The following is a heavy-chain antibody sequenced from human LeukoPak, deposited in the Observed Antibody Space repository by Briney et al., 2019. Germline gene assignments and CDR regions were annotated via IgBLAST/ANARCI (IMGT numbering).Heavy chain of an antibody. CDR3: ARLYSSGWYVDY. CDR2: INQDGTEK. CDR1: GFTFSSYW. J-gene: IGHJ4*02. Sequence: QSGGSLRLSCAASGFTFSSYWMSWVRQAPGEGLEWVAKINQDGTEKAYVDSVRGRFTISRDNAKNSLFLQMNSLRAEDTAVYYCARLYSSGWYVDYWGQGTLVTVSS. V-gene: IGHV3-7*03. D-gene: IGHD6-19*01.